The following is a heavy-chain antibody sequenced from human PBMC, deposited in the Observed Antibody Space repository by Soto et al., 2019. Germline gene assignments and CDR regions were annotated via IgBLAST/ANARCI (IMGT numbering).Heavy chain of an antibody. CDR2: IIPIFGTA. J-gene: IGHJ3*02. Sequence: GASVKVSCKASGCTFSSYAISWVRQAPGQGLEWMGGIIPIFGTANYAQKFQGRVTITADKSTSTAYMELSSLRSEDTAVYYCARVALVPPNAFDIWGQGTMVTVSS. CDR3: ARVALVPPNAFDI. V-gene: IGHV1-69*06. CDR1: GCTFSSYA. D-gene: IGHD6-6*01.